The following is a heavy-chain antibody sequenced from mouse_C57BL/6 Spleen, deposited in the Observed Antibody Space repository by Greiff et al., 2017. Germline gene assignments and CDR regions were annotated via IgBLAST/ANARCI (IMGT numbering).Heavy chain of an antibody. Sequence: EVKLMESGAELVRPGSSVKMSCKTSGYTFTSYGINWVKQRPGQGLEWIGYIYIGNGYTEYNEKFKGKATLTSDTSSSTAYMQLSSLTSEDSAIYFCARLTTVVATDYFDYWGQGTTLTVSS. J-gene: IGHJ2*01. CDR2: IYIGNGYT. CDR3: ARLTTVVATDYFDY. D-gene: IGHD1-1*01. CDR1: GYTFTSYG. V-gene: IGHV1-58*01.